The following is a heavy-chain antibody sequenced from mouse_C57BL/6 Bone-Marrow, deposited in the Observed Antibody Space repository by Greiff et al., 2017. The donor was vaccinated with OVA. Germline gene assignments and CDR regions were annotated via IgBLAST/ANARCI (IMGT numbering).Heavy chain of an antibody. CDR2: IYPGDGDT. CDR1: GYAFSSSW. D-gene: IGHD2-4*01. J-gene: IGHJ2*01. CDR3: ARSGVYYDYDGY. Sequence: VQLQQSGPELVKPGASVKISCKASGYAFSSSWMNWVKQRPGKGLEWIGRIYPGDGDTNYNGKFKGKATLTADKSSSTAYMQLSSLTSEDSAVYFCARSGVYYDYDGYWGQGTTLTVSS. V-gene: IGHV1-82*01.